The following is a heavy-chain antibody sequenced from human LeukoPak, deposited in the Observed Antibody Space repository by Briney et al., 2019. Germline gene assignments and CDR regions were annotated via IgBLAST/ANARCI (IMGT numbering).Heavy chain of an antibody. CDR2: IYHSGST. CDR3: VNGPDAFDI. Sequence: SETLSLTCTVSGQSISSGYYWGWTRQPPGKGLEWIGTIYHSGSTYYNPSLKSPVTISVDTSKNQSSLKLSSVTAADTAVYYCVNGPDAFDIWGQGTLVIVSS. J-gene: IGHJ3*02. CDR1: GQSISSGYY. V-gene: IGHV4-38-2*02.